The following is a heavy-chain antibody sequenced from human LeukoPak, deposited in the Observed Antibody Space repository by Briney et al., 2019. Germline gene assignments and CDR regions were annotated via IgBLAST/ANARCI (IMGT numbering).Heavy chain of an antibody. CDR2: IYSDGIST. CDR1: GFTFSSYW. J-gene: IGHJ4*02. D-gene: IGHD3-9*01. CDR3: ARVEDYDILTGFDY. Sequence: GGSLRLSCAASGFTFSSYWMHWVRQAPGKGLVWVSRIYSDGISTSYADSVKGRFTISRDNAKNTLYLQMNSLKAEDTAVYYCARVEDYDILTGFDYWGQGTLVTVSS. V-gene: IGHV3-74*01.